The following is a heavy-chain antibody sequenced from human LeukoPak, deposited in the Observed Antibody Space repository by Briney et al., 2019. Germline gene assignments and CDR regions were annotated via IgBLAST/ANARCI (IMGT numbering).Heavy chain of an antibody. V-gene: IGHV3-48*01. D-gene: IGHD5-12*01. CDR2: IRYTGET. J-gene: IGHJ5*02. Sequence: GGSLRLSCAASGFTFSSYWMNWARQAPGKGLEWVSHIRYTGETFYADSVKGRFTISKDNARNSLYLQMNDLRGEDTAIYYCARDAGNSGYGCDLWGQGTLVTVSS. CDR3: ARDAGNSGYGCDL. CDR1: GFTFSSYW.